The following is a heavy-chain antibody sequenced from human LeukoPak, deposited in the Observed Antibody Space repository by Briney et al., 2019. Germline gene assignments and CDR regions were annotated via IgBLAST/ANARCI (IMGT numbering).Heavy chain of an antibody. CDR1: GFTFRSYS. J-gene: IGHJ3*02. CDR3: ARPIAARDDAFDI. V-gene: IGHV3-21*01. CDR2: ISSSSGYI. D-gene: IGHD6-13*01. Sequence: GGSLRLSCAASGFTFRSYSMNWVRQAPGKGLEWVSSISSSSGYIYYADSVKGRFTISRDNAKNSLYLQMNSLRAEDTAVYYCARPIAARDDAFDIWGQGTMVTVSS.